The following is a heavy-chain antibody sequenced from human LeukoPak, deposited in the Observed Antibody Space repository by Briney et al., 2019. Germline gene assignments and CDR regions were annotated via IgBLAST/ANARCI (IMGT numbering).Heavy chain of an antibody. CDR2: IYYSGRT. CDR3: TRDRAHGTQDY. J-gene: IGHJ4*02. CDR1: GGSFTDYS. V-gene: IGHV4-39*07. Sequence: SETLSLTCTVSGGSFTDYSWGWIRQPPGKGLEWIGSIYYSGRTFYNPSLKNRVSIPLDTSKGQFCLNLDSVTAADTAVYFCTRDRAHGTQDYWGQGTLVTVS. D-gene: IGHD1-26*01.